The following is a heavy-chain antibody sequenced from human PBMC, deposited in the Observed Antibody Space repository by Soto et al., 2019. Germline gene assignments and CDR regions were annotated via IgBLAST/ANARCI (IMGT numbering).Heavy chain of an antibody. J-gene: IGHJ3*02. V-gene: IGHV5-51*01. CDR2: IYPGDSDT. CDR1: GYSFTNYW. Sequence: GESLKISCKGSGYSFTNYWIAWVRQMPGKGLEWMGIIYPGDSDTRYSPSFQGQVSISADKSISTAYLQWSSLKASDTAMYYCARHPPTYYDILTGSDAAFDILGRGTVDTVS. D-gene: IGHD3-9*01. CDR3: ARHPPTYYDILTGSDAAFDI.